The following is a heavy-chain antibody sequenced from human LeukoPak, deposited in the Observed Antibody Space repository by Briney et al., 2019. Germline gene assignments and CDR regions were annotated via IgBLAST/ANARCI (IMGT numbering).Heavy chain of an antibody. D-gene: IGHD2-2*01. Sequence: GGSLRLSCAASGFTFSSYAMHWVRQAPGKGLEWVAVISYDGSNKYYADSVKGRLTISRDNSKNTLYLQMDSLRAEDTAVYYCARDWEIYCSSISCFKNYFDCWGQGTLVTVSS. CDR1: GFTFSSYA. CDR2: ISYDGSNK. J-gene: IGHJ4*02. V-gene: IGHV3-30-3*01. CDR3: ARDWEIYCSSISCFKNYFDC.